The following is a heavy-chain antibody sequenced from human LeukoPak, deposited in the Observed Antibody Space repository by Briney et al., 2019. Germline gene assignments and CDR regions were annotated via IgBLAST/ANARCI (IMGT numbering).Heavy chain of an antibody. CDR3: ARDQGVPGYYYDSSAYAHFDY. CDR1: GFTFSSYS. Sequence: GGSLRLSCAASGFTFSSYSMNWVRQAPGKGLEWVSYISSSSSTIYYADSVKGRFTISRDNAKSSLYLQMNSLRAEDMGVYYCARDQGVPGYYYDSSAYAHFDYWGQGTLVTVSS. J-gene: IGHJ4*02. V-gene: IGHV3-48*04. D-gene: IGHD3-22*01. CDR2: ISSSSSTI.